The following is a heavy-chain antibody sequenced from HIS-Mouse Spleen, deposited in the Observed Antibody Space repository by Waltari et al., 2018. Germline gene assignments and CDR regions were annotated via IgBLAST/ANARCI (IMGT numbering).Heavy chain of an antibody. J-gene: IGHJ4*02. V-gene: IGHV4-34*01. CDR2: INHSGSP. D-gene: IGHD1-26*01. Sequence: QVQLQQWGAGLLKPSETLSLTCAVYGGSFSGYYWSWIRQPPGKGLERIGEINHSGSPNYSPSLKSRVTISVDTSKNQFSRKLSSVTAADTAVYYCARMGPASGSYGDYWGQGTLVTVSS. CDR1: GGSFSGYY. CDR3: ARMGPASGSYGDY.